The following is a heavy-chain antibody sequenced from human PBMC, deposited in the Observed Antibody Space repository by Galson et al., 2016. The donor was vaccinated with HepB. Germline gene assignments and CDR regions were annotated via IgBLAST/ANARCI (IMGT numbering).Heavy chain of an antibody. CDR1: AYSSTSYW. D-gene: IGHD6-19*01. CDR2: IYPGDSDT. V-gene: IGHV5-51*01. J-gene: IGHJ4*02. CDR3: ARRGIAVAGRGGIDY. Sequence: QSGAEVKKPGESLRISCKGSAYSSTSYWIGWVRQMPGKGLEWMAMIYPGDSDTRYSPSFQGQVTISADKSISTAYLQWSSLKASDTAMYYCARRGIAVAGRGGIDYWGQGTLVTVSS.